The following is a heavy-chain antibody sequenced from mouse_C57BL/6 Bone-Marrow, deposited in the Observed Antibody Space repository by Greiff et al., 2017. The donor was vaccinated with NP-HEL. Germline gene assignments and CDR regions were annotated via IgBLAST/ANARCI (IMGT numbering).Heavy chain of an antibody. J-gene: IGHJ2*01. D-gene: IGHD1-1*01. Sequence: EVKLVESGGDLVKPGGSLKLSCAASGFTFSSYGMSWVRQTPDKRLEWVATISRGGSYTYYPASVKGRFTISRDNAKNTLYLQMSSLTSEDTAMCYCASSYYYDSSSFDYWGQGTTLTVSS. V-gene: IGHV5-6*01. CDR2: ISRGGSYT. CDR1: GFTFSSYG. CDR3: ASSYYYDSSSFDY.